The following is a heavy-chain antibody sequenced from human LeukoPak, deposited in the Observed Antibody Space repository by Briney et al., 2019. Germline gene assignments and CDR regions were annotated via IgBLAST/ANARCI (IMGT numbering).Heavy chain of an antibody. CDR2: ISSSGSTI. CDR1: GFTFSDYY. D-gene: IGHD6-19*01. J-gene: IGHJ4*02. CDR3: ARDLSSGWYANFDY. V-gene: IGHV3-11*01. Sequence: GGSLRLSCAASGFTFSDYYMSWIRQAPGKGLEWVSYISSSGSTIYYADSVEGRFTISRDNAKNSLYLQMNSLRAEDTAVYYCARDLSSGWYANFDYWGQGTLVTVSS.